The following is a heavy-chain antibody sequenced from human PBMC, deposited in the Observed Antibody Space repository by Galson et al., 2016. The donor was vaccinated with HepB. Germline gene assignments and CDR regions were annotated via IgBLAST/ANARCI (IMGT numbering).Heavy chain of an antibody. CDR1: GFSLTTNGMC. D-gene: IGHD2-21*01. CDR2: IDWDNNE. Sequence: PALVKPTQTLTLTCTFSGFSLTTNGMCVSWIRQPPGKALEWLARIDWDNNEYRSPSLRTRLTISKDTSKNQVVLTMTNLDPEDTATYYCARTPRYCRGDGFDGFDVCGQVTMVTVSS. CDR3: ARTPRYCRGDGFDGFDV. J-gene: IGHJ3*01. V-gene: IGHV2-70*11.